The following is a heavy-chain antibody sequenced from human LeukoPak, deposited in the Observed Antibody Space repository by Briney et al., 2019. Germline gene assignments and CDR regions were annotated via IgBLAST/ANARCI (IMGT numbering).Heavy chain of an antibody. J-gene: IGHJ4*02. Sequence: GGSLRLSCAASGFTFSTYAMTWVRLAPGKGLEWVSYISSSSSTIYYADSVKGRFTISRDNAKNSLYLQMNSLRAEDTAVYYCARDARVYNWNYYLDYWGQGTLVTVSS. CDR3: ARDARVYNWNYYLDY. CDR1: GFTFSTYA. D-gene: IGHD1-7*01. CDR2: ISSSSSTI. V-gene: IGHV3-48*04.